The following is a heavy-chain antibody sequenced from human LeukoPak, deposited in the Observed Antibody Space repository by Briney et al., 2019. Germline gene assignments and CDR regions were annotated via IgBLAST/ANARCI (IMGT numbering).Heavy chain of an antibody. V-gene: IGHV3-7*01. D-gene: IGHD2-15*01. CDR1: GITFRNYR. J-gene: IGHJ3*02. Sequence: GGSLRLSCVTSGITFRNYRMSWVRQAPGKGLEWVANINPDGSTENYVPSVKGRFTISRDNAKNLVSLQMISLRAEDTAVYYCATEPGIGYAFDIWGQGTMVTVSS. CDR2: INPDGSTE. CDR3: ATEPGIGYAFDI.